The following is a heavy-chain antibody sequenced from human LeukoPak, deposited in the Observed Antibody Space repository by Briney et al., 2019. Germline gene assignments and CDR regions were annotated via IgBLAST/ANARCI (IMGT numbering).Heavy chain of an antibody. CDR2: ISGSGGST. D-gene: IGHD1-26*01. CDR1: GFTFSSYA. V-gene: IGHV3-23*01. CDR3: AKGAIEGATTLYYFDY. J-gene: IGHJ4*02. Sequence: GGSLRLSCAASGFTFSSYAMSWVRQAPGKGLEWVSAISGSGGSTYYADSVKGRFTISRDNSKNTLYLQMNSLRAEDTAVYYCAKGAIEGATTLYYFDYWGQGTLVTVSS.